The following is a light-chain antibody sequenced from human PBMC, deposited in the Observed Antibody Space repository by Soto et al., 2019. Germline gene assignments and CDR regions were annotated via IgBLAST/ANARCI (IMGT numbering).Light chain of an antibody. CDR2: FYSDSDK. CDR3: MIWPGGKGL. V-gene: IGLV5-37*01. CDR1: SDINVGAFN. J-gene: IGLJ2*01. Sequence: QLVLAQPPSSSASPGESARLTCTLPSDINVGAFNIYWYQQKPGSPPRYLLYFYSDSDKGQGSGVPSRFSGSKDFSANTGIFLISGHQPEDGPDYYCMIWPGGKGLFGGGTKVTVL.